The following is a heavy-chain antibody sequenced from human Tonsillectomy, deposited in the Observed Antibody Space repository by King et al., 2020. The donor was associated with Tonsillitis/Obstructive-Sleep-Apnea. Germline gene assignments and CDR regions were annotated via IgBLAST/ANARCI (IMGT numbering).Heavy chain of an antibody. V-gene: IGHV4-34*01. CDR3: ASIVVVPAAMYNWFDP. CDR1: GGSFSGYY. D-gene: IGHD2-2*01. Sequence: VQLQQWGAGLLKPSETLSLTCAVYGGSFSGYYWSWIRQPPGKGLEWFGEIHHSGSTNYTPSLKSRVTISVDTSKNQFSLKLSSVTAADTAVYYCASIVVVPAAMYNWFDPWGQGTLVTVSS. J-gene: IGHJ5*02. CDR2: IHHSGST.